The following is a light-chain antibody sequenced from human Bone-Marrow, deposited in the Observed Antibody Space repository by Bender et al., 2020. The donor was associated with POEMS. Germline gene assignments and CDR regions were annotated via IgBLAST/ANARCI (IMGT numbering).Light chain of an antibody. J-gene: IGLJ1*01. Sequence: SYELTQPPSVSVAPGQTARITCGGDNIGSRTVHWYQQRPGQAPVIVVSDDSDRPSGISERLSGSNSENTATLTISGLQAEDEADYYCISYTTSRTYVFGTGTKVTVL. CDR3: ISYTTSRTYV. CDR2: DDS. V-gene: IGLV3-21*02. CDR1: NIGSRT.